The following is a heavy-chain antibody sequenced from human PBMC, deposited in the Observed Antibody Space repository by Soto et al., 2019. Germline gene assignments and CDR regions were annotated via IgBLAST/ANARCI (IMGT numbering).Heavy chain of an antibody. D-gene: IGHD3-3*01. V-gene: IGHV5-51*01. CDR3: ARHRADFWSGYYPYYYGMDV. Sequence: GQLLRISRKGSGYSFTNYWIGLIRKMHGKGLEWMGIIYPGDSDTRYSPSFQGQVTISADKSISTAYLQWSSLKASDTAMYYCARHRADFWSGYYPYYYGMDVWGQGTTVTVSS. CDR2: IYPGDSDT. CDR1: GYSFTNYW. J-gene: IGHJ6*02.